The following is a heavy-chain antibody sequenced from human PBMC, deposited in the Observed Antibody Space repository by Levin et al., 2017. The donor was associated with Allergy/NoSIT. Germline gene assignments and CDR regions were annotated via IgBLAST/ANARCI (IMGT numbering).Heavy chain of an antibody. CDR1: GFSVSSNY. V-gene: IGHV3-66*01. CDR2: FYTGGST. Sequence: GESLKISCAASGFSVSSNYMSWVRQAPGKGLEWVSVFYTGGSTYYADSVKGRFTISRDNSKNTLYLQMNSLRVEDTAVYYCARSPYYDFWSGYHSAYFDYWGQGTLVTVSS. D-gene: IGHD3-3*01. CDR3: ARSPYYDFWSGYHSAYFDY. J-gene: IGHJ4*02.